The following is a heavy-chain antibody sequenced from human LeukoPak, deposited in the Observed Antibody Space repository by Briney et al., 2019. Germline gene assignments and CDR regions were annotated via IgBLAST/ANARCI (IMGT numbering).Heavy chain of an antibody. D-gene: IGHD3-10*01. CDR2: ISSSSIHV. V-gene: IGHV3-21*01. Sequence: GGSLRLSCAGSGFSFGTYSMNWVRQAPGKGLEWVSSISSSSIHVNYADSVKGRFTISRDNAKNSLYLQMNRLRGEDTAVYYCARNHYYVPGSSDTWGQGTIVTVSS. CDR1: GFSFGTYS. J-gene: IGHJ3*01. CDR3: ARNHYYVPGSSDT.